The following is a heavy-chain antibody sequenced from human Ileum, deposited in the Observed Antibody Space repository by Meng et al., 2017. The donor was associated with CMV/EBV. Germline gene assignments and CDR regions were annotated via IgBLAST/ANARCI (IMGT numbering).Heavy chain of an antibody. CDR3: TRSPAGGTSSDYGLDV. V-gene: IGHV3-73*01. J-gene: IGHJ6*02. Sequence: GESLKISCAASGITLNGFAIHWVRQASGKGLEWVGRIRSKAKKDVTTYGELMKGRFSISRDDSKNTAFLQMNSLKIEDTAVYYCTRSPAGGTSSDYGLDVWGHGTTVTVSS. CDR1: GITLNGFA. D-gene: IGHD4-23*01. CDR2: IRSKAKKDVT.